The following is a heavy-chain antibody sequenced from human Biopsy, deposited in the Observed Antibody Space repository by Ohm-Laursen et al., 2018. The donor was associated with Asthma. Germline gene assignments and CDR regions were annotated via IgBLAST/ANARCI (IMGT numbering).Heavy chain of an antibody. Sequence: SLRLSCSAAGTHFGSYNMHWARQAPGKGLEWVAVITFDGSTQHYGDSVKGRFTISRDNSKNMLFLQMNSLRAEDTAVYYCLRDTLGYYFDIWGQGTQVTVSS. V-gene: IGHV3-30-3*01. CDR1: GTHFGSYN. J-gene: IGHJ4*02. CDR3: LRDTLGYYFDI. D-gene: IGHD6-13*01. CDR2: ITFDGSTQ.